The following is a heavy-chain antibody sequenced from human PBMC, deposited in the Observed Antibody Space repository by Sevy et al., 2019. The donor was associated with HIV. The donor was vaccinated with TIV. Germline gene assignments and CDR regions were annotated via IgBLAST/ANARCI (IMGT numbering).Heavy chain of an antibody. D-gene: IGHD3-22*01. V-gene: IGHV3-21*01. Sequence: GGSLRLSCAASGFTIRTYNMNWVRQAPGKGLEWVSSISSSSTYIYYADSVKGRFTISRDNAKNSLYLQMSSLRAEDTAVYYCARAWDYYDSSGYYSGYYYYGMDVWGQGTTVTVSS. CDR2: ISSSSTYI. J-gene: IGHJ6*02. CDR3: ARAWDYYDSSGYYSGYYYYGMDV. CDR1: GFTIRTYN.